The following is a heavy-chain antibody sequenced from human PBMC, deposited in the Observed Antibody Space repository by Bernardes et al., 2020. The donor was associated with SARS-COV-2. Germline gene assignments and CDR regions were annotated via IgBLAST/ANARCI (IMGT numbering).Heavy chain of an antibody. CDR2: ISAYNGNT. Sequence: ASVKVSCKASGYTFTSYGISWVRQAPGQGLEWMGWISAYNGNTNYAQKLQGRVTMTTDTSTSTAYMELRSLRSDDTAVYYCAREGHFWSGYPRYYYYYYMDVWGKGTTVTVSS. CDR3: AREGHFWSGYPRYYYYYYMDV. J-gene: IGHJ6*03. CDR1: GYTFTSYG. V-gene: IGHV1-18*01. D-gene: IGHD3-3*02.